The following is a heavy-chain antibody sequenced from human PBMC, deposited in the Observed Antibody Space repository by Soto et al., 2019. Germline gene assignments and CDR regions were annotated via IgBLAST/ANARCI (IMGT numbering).Heavy chain of an antibody. D-gene: IGHD4-4*01. J-gene: IGHJ4*02. Sequence: EVQLLGSGGGLVQPGGSLRLSCVGSGFTFSTYWMNWVRQAPGKGLEWVANINPDGNVGTYVDSVRGRFTTSRDNAKNSLYPQMNSRRADETAVYFCAGWGGHDYNYWGQGIMVTVSS. CDR3: AGWGGHDYNY. CDR1: GFTFSTYW. CDR2: INPDGNVG. V-gene: IGHV3-7*03.